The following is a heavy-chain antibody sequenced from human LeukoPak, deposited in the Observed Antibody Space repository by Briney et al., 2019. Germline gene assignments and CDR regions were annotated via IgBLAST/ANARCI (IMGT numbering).Heavy chain of an antibody. CDR3: AKDFRIGYSAHFDY. CDR2: IYENGGTT. D-gene: IGHD2-21*01. Sequence: GGSLRLSCAASGFSFSSHAMSWVRQAPEKGLEFVSGIYENGGTTYYADSVKGRFSISRDNSKNTLYLQMDSLRGEDTAVYYCAKDFRIGYSAHFDYWGQGALVTVSS. V-gene: IGHV3-23*01. CDR1: GFSFSSHA. J-gene: IGHJ4*02.